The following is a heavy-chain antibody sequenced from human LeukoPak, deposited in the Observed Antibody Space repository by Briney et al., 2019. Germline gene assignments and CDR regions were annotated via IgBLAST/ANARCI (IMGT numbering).Heavy chain of an antibody. D-gene: IGHD3-3*01. Sequence: PSETLSLTCTVSGGSISSGGYYWSWIRQPPGKGLEWIGYIYHSGSTYYNPSLKSRVTISVDTSKNQFSLKLSSVTAADTAVYYCARVLGEWLLFDYWGQGTLVTVSS. CDR3: ARVLGEWLLFDY. J-gene: IGHJ4*02. CDR2: IYHSGST. V-gene: IGHV4-30-2*05. CDR1: GGSISSGGYY.